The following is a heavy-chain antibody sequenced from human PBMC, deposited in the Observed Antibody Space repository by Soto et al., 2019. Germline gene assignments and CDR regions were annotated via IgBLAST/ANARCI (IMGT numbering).Heavy chain of an antibody. V-gene: IGHV1-3*01. D-gene: IGHD1-7*01. J-gene: IGHJ4*02. CDR3: ARVETGTQPTSVYDY. CDR2: INAGNGNT. CDR1: GYTFTSYA. Sequence: ASVKVSCKASGYTFTSYAMHWVRQAPGQRLEWMGWINAGNGNTKYSQKFQGRVTITRDTSASTAYMELSSLRSEDTAVYYCARVETGTQPTSVYDYWGQGTLVTVSS.